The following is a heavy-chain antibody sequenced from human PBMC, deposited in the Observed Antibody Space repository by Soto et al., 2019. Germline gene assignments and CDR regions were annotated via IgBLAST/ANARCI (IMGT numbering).Heavy chain of an antibody. V-gene: IGHV4-30-2*01. CDR1: GGSISSGGYS. CDR2: ISHSGST. Sequence: SETLFLTCAVSGGSISSGGYSWSWIRQPPGKGLEWIGYISHSGSTYYNPSLKSRVTISVDRSKNQFSLKLSSVTAADTAVYYCARWFDRWGQGTLVTVSS. CDR3: ARWFDR. J-gene: IGHJ5*02.